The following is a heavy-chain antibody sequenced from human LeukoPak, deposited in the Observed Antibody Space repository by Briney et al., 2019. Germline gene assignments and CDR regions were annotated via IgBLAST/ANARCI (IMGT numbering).Heavy chain of an antibody. Sequence: GGSLRLSCAASGFTFSNYEMNSVRQAPGKGLEWVSYISSSGSTIYYADSVKGRFTISRDNAKNSLYLQMNSLRAEDTAVYYCAQIYTYGSSQFDYWGQGTLVTVSS. CDR1: GFTFSNYE. J-gene: IGHJ4*02. V-gene: IGHV3-48*03. CDR2: ISSSGSTI. D-gene: IGHD5-18*01. CDR3: AQIYTYGSSQFDY.